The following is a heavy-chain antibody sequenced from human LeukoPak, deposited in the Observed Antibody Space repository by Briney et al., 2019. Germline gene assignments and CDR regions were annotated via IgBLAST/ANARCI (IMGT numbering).Heavy chain of an antibody. CDR1: GGTFSSYA. J-gene: IGHJ3*02. V-gene: IGHV1-69*05. CDR2: IIPIFGTA. D-gene: IGHD3-9*01. CDR3: AGDYDILTGYYHDAFDI. Sequence: SVKVSCKASGGTFSSYAISWVRQAPGQGLEWMGRIIPIFGTANYAQKFQGRVTITTDETTSTAYMDLSSLRSEDTAVYYCAGDYDILTGYYHDAFDIWGQGTMVTVSS.